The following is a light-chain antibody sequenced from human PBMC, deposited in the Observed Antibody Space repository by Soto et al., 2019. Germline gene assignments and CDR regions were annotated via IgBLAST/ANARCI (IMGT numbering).Light chain of an antibody. CDR3: CSYAGSSTSV. Sequence: QPVLTQPASVSGSPGQSITISCTGTSSDVGSYNLVSWYEHHPGKAPKLMIYEGTKRPSGVSNRFSGSKSGNTASLTISGLQAEDEADYYCCSYAGSSTSVFGTGTKVTVL. V-gene: IGLV2-23*01. J-gene: IGLJ1*01. CDR2: EGT. CDR1: SSDVGSYNL.